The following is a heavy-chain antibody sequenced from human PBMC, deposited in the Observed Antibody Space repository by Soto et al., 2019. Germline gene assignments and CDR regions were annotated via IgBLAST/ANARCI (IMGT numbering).Heavy chain of an antibody. CDR3: ARDSHVGSGWQLTADY. J-gene: IGHJ4*02. V-gene: IGHV3-33*01. CDR1: GFTFSIYG. Sequence: PGGSLRLSCAASGFTFSIYGMHWVRQAPGKGLEWVAVIWYDGSNKYYAESVKGRFTISRDNSKNTLYLQMNSLRAEDTAVYYCARDSHVGSGWQLTADYWGQGTLVTVSS. CDR2: IWYDGSNK. D-gene: IGHD6-19*01.